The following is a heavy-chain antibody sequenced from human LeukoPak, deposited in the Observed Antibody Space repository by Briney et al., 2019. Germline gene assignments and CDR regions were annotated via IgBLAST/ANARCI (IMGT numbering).Heavy chain of an antibody. J-gene: IGHJ4*02. CDR2: INPNIGST. D-gene: IGHD6-6*01. CDR3: WSFWQIVNPTPIGY. V-gene: IGHV1-2*02. CDR1: GYTFTGYY. Sequence: ASVKVSCKASGYTFTGYYMHWVRQAPGQGLEWMGRINPNIGSTNYAQKFQGRVTMTRDASISTAYMELSSLRSDDTAVYYCWSFWQIVNPTPIGYWGQGTLVTVSS.